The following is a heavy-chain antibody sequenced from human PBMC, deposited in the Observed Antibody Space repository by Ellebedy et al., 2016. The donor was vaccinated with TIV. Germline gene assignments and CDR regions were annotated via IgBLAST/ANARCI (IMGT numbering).Heavy chain of an antibody. CDR3: ARDKASRGSGGN. J-gene: IGHJ4*02. D-gene: IGHD2-15*01. V-gene: IGHV1-69*04. CDR2: SIPILGIA. Sequence: AASVKVSCKASGGTFSSYAISWVRQAPGQGLEWMGRSIPILGIANYAQKFQGRVTITADKSTSTASMELSSLRSEDTAVYYCARDKASRGSGGNWGQGTLVTVSS. CDR1: GGTFSSYA.